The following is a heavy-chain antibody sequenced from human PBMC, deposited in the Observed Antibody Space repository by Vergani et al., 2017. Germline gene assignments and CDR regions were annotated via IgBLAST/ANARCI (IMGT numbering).Heavy chain of an antibody. CDR3: ARRHVDTAMGDFDY. CDR2: IYPGDSDT. J-gene: IGHJ4*02. V-gene: IGHV5-51*01. D-gene: IGHD5-18*01. CDR1: GYSFTSYW. Sequence: EVQLVQSGAEVKKPGVSLKISCKGSGYSFTSYWIGWVRQMPGKGLEWRGIIYPGDSDTRYSPSFRSQVTIPADKSISTAYLQWSSLKASDTALYYCARRHVDTAMGDFDYWGQGTLVTVSS.